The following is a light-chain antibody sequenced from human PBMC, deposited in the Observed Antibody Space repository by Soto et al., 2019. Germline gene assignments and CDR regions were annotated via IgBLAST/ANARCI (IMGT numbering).Light chain of an antibody. J-gene: IGKJ3*01. V-gene: IGKV3-20*01. CDR1: QSISSSY. CDR3: QDYGSSLFT. CDR2: GAS. Sequence: EIVLTQSPGTLSLSPGERATLSCRASQSISSSYLAWYQQKPGQAPRLLIYGASSSATGIPDRFGGSGSGTDFTLTISRLEPEAFAVYYCQDYGSSLFTFGPGTKVEI.